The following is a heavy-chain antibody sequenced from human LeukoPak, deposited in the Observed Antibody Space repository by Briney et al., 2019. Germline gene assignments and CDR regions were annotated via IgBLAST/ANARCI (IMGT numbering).Heavy chain of an antibody. Sequence: ASVTVSCKASGYTFTNYYMHWVRQAPGQGLEWMGIIHPTGGSTSYAQKFQGRVTMTRDTSTNTVYMELSSLRSDDTAVYYCARDLGLLSDYWGQGTLVTVSS. D-gene: IGHD2-15*01. CDR2: IHPTGGST. CDR3: ARDLGLLSDY. CDR1: GYTFTNYY. J-gene: IGHJ4*02. V-gene: IGHV1-46*01.